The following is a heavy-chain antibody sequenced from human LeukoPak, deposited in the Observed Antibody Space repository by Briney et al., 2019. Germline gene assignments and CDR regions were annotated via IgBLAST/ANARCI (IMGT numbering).Heavy chain of an antibody. J-gene: IGHJ4*02. CDR3: AGYVSLYPY. Sequence: PGGSLRLSCAASRFTVSGNYMTWVRQAPGKGLEWVSLTYVAGTTYYTDSVKGRFTISRVTSKNTLYLQMNSLRPEDTAVYYCAGYVSLYPYWGQGTLVTVSS. CDR1: RFTVSGNY. D-gene: IGHD3-3*02. CDR2: TYVAGTT. V-gene: IGHV3-66*02.